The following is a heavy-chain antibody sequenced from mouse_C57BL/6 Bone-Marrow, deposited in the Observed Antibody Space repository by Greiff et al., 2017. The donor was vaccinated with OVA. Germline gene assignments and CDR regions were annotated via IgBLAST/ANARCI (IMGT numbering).Heavy chain of an antibody. V-gene: IGHV1-64*01. CDR2: IHPNSGST. D-gene: IGHD1-1*01. CDR3: ARLGDYYGSPWFAY. J-gene: IGHJ3*01. Sequence: QVQLQQPGAELVKPGASVKLSCKASGYTFTSYWMHWVKQRPGQGLEWIGMIHPNSGSTNYNEKFKSKATLTVDKSSSTAYMQLSSLPSEDSAVYYCARLGDYYGSPWFAYWGQGTLVTVSA. CDR1: GYTFTSYW.